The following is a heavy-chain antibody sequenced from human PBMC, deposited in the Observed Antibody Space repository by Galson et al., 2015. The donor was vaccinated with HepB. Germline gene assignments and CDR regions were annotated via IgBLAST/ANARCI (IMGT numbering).Heavy chain of an antibody. CDR1: GLSFSTYA. V-gene: IGHV3-30*04. J-gene: IGHJ1*01. D-gene: IGHD5-18*01. CDR2: ISYDGINK. CDR3: ARDGARVDTAMVIAEYFQH. Sequence: SLRLSCAVSGLSFSTYAMHWVRQAPGKGLEWVAVISYDGINKYYADSVKGRFSISRDNSKNILYLQMNSLRAEDTAVYYCARDGARVDTAMVIAEYFQHWGQGTLVSVSS.